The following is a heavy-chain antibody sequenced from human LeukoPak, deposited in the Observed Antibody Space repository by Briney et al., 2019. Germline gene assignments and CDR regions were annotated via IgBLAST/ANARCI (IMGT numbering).Heavy chain of an antibody. CDR2: IYSGGST. V-gene: IGHV3-53*01. D-gene: IGHD3-10*01. CDR1: GFTVSSNY. CDR3: ARDGSSPYYYYIDV. Sequence: GGSLRLSCAASGFTVSSNYMSWVRQAPGKGLEWVSVIYSGGSTYYADSVKGRFTISRDNSKNTLYLQMNSLRAEDTAVYYCARDGSSPYYYYIDVWGKGTTVTVSS. J-gene: IGHJ6*03.